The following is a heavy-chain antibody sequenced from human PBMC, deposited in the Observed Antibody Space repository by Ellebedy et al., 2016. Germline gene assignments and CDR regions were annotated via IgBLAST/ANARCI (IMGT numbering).Heavy chain of an antibody. CDR1: GASIGSSNNY. J-gene: IGHJ5*02. CDR3: ARHALLRSPPES. D-gene: IGHD5-12*01. Sequence: SETLSLTCTVSGASIGSSNNYWGWIRQPPGKGLEWIGSVHESGSTNYHPSLESRVTISVDTSQNEFSLKLTSVSAADTAIYFCARHALLRSPPESWGQGTLVSVSS. V-gene: IGHV4-39*01. CDR2: VHESGST.